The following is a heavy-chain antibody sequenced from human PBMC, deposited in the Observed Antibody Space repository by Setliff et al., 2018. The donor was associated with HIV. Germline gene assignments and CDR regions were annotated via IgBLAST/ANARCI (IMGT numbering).Heavy chain of an antibody. CDR2: VYHIGTT. V-gene: IGHV4-59*01. CDR3: ARDGSNWFDP. J-gene: IGHJ5*02. CDR1: GGSISNYY. Sequence: SETLSLTCTVSGGSISNYYWSWIRQPPGRGLEWIGYVYHIGTTNYNASFNSRLTISIDTSRSQFSLRLSSVTAADTAIYYCARDGSNWFDPWGQGTQVTVSS. D-gene: IGHD3-10*01.